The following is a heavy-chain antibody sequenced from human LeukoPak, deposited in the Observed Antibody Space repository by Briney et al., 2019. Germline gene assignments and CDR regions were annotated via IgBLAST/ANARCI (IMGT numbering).Heavy chain of an antibody. CDR2: IRYDGSNK. D-gene: IGHD3-16*02. J-gene: IGHJ3*02. V-gene: IGHV3-30*02. CDR1: GFTFSSYG. CDR3: AKVLLYDYVWGSYRYSAFDI. Sequence: GGSLRLSCAASGFTFSSYGMHWVRQAPGKGLEWVAFIRYDGSNKYYADSVKGRFTISRDNSKNTLYLQMNSLRAEDTAVYYCAKVLLYDYVWGSYRYSAFDIWGQGTMVTVSS.